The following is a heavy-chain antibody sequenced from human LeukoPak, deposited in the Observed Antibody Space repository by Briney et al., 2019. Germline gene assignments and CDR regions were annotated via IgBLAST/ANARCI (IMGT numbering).Heavy chain of an antibody. J-gene: IGHJ3*02. D-gene: IGHD3-22*01. V-gene: IGHV1-69*04. Sequence: SVKVSCKASGGTFSSYAISWVRQAPGPGLEWMGRIIPILGIANYAQKFQGRVTITADKSTSTAYMELSSLRSEDTAVYYCARSYDSSGYDAFDIWGQGTMVTVSS. CDR1: GGTFSSYA. CDR2: IIPILGIA. CDR3: ARSYDSSGYDAFDI.